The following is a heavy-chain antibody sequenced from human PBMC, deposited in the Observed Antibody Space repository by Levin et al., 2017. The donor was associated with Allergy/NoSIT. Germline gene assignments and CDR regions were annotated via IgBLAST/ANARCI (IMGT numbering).Heavy chain of an antibody. D-gene: IGHD6-13*01. V-gene: IGHV1-18*01. CDR2: ISAYNGNT. Sequence: GESLKISCKASGYTFTNYGISWVRQAPGQGLEWMGWISAYNGNTIYAQKLQGRVTMTTDTSTYTAYMELRSLRSDDTAVYYCAREGSSSWYGMDVWGQGTTVTVSS. J-gene: IGHJ6*02. CDR1: GYTFTNYG. CDR3: AREGSSSWYGMDV.